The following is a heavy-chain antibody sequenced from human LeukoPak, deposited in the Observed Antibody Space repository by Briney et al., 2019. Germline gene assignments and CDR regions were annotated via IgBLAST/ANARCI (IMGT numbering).Heavy chain of an antibody. CDR1: GFTVSSNY. V-gene: IGHV3-66*01. CDR3: ARDRYSSPNSSDY. CDR2: IYSGGST. D-gene: IGHD6-13*01. J-gene: IGHJ4*02. Sequence: TGGSLRLSCAASGFTVSSNYMSWVRQAPGKGLEWVSVIYSGGSTYYADSVKGRFTISRDNSKNTLYLHMNSLRAEDTAVYYCARDRYSSPNSSDYWGQGTLVTVSS.